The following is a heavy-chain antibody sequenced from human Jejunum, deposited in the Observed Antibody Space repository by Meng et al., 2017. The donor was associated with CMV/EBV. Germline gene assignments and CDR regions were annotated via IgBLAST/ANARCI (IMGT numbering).Heavy chain of an antibody. D-gene: IGHD6-19*01. CDR3: ARAVAAYHYSYYGMDV. V-gene: IGHV3-30-3*01. CDR1: FNTYA. CDR2: LSSDGNTK. J-gene: IGHJ6*02. Sequence: FNTYAIHWVRQAPGKGLEWVSVLSSDGNTKYYADSVKGRFTISRDNSTKTVFLQMNSLRPEDSAVYYCARAVAAYHYSYYGMDVWGQGTTVTVSS.